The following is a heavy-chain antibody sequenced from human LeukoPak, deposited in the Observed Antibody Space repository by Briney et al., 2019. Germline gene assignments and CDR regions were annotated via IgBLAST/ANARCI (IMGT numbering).Heavy chain of an antibody. V-gene: IGHV3-21*01. J-gene: IGHJ4*02. D-gene: IGHD3-10*01. CDR1: GFTFSSYS. Sequence: GGSLRLSCAASGFTFSSYSMNWVRQAPGKGLEWVSSISSSSSYIYYADSMKGRFTISRDNAKNSLYLQMHSLRDEDTAVYYCARAPPRYGSGSFHFDFWGQGTLVTVSS. CDR2: ISSSSSYI. CDR3: ARAPPRYGSGSFHFDF.